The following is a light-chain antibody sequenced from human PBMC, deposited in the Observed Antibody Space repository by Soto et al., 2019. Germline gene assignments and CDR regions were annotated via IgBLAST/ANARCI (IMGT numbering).Light chain of an antibody. CDR3: SSYTSSSTEV. Sequence: QSALTQPASVSGSPGQSIAISCTGTSSDVGAYNYVSWYQQHPGKAPKLMIYDVSSRPSGVSNRFSGSKSDNTASLTISGLQAEDEADYYCSSYTSSSTEVFGTGTKVTVL. V-gene: IGLV2-14*03. CDR2: DVS. J-gene: IGLJ1*01. CDR1: SSDVGAYNY.